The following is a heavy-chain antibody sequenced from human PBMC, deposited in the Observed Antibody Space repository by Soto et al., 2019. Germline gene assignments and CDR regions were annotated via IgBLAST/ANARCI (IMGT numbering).Heavy chain of an antibody. CDR1: GGTFSSYA. D-gene: IGHD6-19*01. CDR2: IIPIFGTA. Sequence: SVRVSCKASGGTFSSYAISWVRQAPGQGLEWMGGIIPIFGTANYAQKFQGRVTITADESTSTAYMELSSLRSEDTAVYYCARCGADTPSSGWYRRSVYWFDPWGQGTQVTVSS. J-gene: IGHJ5*02. CDR3: ARCGADTPSSGWYRRSVYWFDP. V-gene: IGHV1-69*13.